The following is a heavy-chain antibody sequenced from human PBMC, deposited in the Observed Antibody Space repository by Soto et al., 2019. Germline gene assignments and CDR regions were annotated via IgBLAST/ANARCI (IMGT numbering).Heavy chain of an antibody. Sequence: SETLSLTCTVPGCSISSYYWRWIRQPPGKGLEWIGYIYYSGSTNYNPSLKSRVTISVDTSKNQFSLKLSSVTAADTAVYYCARDSSGDYWFDPWGQGTLVTVSS. CDR3: ARDSSGDYWFDP. V-gene: IGHV4-59*01. D-gene: IGHD6-25*01. CDR1: GCSISSYY. CDR2: IYYSGST. J-gene: IGHJ5*02.